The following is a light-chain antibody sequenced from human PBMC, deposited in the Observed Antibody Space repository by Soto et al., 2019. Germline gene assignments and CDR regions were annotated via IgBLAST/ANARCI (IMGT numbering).Light chain of an antibody. J-gene: IGLJ1*01. CDR1: SSDVGGYNY. CDR2: EVS. Sequence: QSALTQPASVSGSPGQSITISCTGTSSDVGGYNYVSWYQQHPGKAPKLMIYEVSNRSSGVSNRFSGSKSGNTASLTISGLQAEDEADYYRSSYTSSSTRVFGTGTKVTVL. CDR3: SSYTSSSTRV. V-gene: IGLV2-14*01.